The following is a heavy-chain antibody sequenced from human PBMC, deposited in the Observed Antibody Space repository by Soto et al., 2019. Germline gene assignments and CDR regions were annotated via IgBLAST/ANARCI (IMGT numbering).Heavy chain of an antibody. D-gene: IGHD6-13*01. J-gene: IGHJ4*02. Sequence: SETLSLTCTVSGDSISSYYWSWIRQPPGKELEWIGYIYYSGSANYNPSLKSRVTISADTSKNQFSLKLSSVTAADTAVYYCARGAIAAQAFDSWGQGTLVTVSS. CDR1: GDSISSYY. V-gene: IGHV4-59*13. CDR2: IYYSGSA. CDR3: ARGAIAAQAFDS.